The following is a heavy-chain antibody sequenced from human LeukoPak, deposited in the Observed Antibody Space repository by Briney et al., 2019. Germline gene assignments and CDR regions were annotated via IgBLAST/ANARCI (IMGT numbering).Heavy chain of an antibody. V-gene: IGHV3-15*07. J-gene: IGHJ5*02. Sequence: GGSLRLSCAVSGLTLSNVWMNWVRQAPGKGLEWVGRIRRNSDGGTIDYAAPVKGRFALSRDDSKNTLYLHMSSLQTEDTAVYYCATDFYDTTWGQGTLVTVSS. CDR3: ATDFYDTT. CDR2: IRRNSDGGTI. CDR1: GLTLSNVW. D-gene: IGHD3-22*01.